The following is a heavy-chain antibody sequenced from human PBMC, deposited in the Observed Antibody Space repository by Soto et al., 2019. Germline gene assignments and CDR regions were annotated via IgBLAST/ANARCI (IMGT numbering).Heavy chain of an antibody. Sequence: QVQLQQWGAGLLKPSETLSLTCAVYGGSFSGYYWSWIRQPPGKGLEWIGEINHSGSTNYNPSLKTRVNMSEDTSKHQFPLKLSSVTAADTAVYYRARGQQLFDPWGQGTLVTVSS. V-gene: IGHV4-34*01. J-gene: IGHJ5*02. CDR2: INHSGST. D-gene: IGHD6-13*01. CDR1: GGSFSGYY. CDR3: ARGQQLFDP.